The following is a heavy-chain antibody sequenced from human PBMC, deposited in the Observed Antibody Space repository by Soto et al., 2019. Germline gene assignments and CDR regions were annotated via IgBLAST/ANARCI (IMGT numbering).Heavy chain of an antibody. J-gene: IGHJ4*02. Sequence: SETLSLTCAVSGGSISSSNWWSWVRQPPGKGLEWIGEIYHSGSTNYNPSLKSRVTISVDKSKNQFSLKLSSVTAADTAVYYCARMDIVATTEVGVFDYWGQGTLVTVS. CDR1: GGSISSSNW. CDR3: ARMDIVATTEVGVFDY. D-gene: IGHD5-12*01. V-gene: IGHV4-4*02. CDR2: IYHSGST.